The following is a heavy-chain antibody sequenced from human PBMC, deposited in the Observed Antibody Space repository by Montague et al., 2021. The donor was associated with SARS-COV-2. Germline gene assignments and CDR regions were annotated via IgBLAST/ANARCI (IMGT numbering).Heavy chain of an antibody. V-gene: IGHV4-34*01. CDR3: ARGPRITMIVVVITGIWFDP. Sequence: SETLSLTCAVYGGSFSGYYWSWIRQPPGEGLEWIGEINHSGSTNYNPSLKSRVTISVDTSKNQFSLKLSSVTAADTAVYYCARGPRITMIVVVITGIWFDPWGQGTLVTVSS. J-gene: IGHJ5*02. CDR2: INHSGST. D-gene: IGHD3-22*01. CDR1: GGSFSGYY.